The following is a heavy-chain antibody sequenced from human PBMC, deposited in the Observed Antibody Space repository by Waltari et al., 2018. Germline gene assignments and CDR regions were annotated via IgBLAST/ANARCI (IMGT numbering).Heavy chain of an antibody. CDR3: ARGLSDYGSGSYYNYYYYYYMDV. V-gene: IGHV1-18*01. CDR1: GYTFTSYG. CDR2: ISAYNGNT. Sequence: QVQLVQSGAEVKKPGASVKVACKASGYTFTSYGISWVRQAPGQGLEWMGWISAYNGNTNYAQKLQGRVTMTTDTSTSTAYMELRCLRSDATAVYYCARGLSDYGSGSYYNYYYYYYMDVWGKGTTVTVSS. J-gene: IGHJ6*03. D-gene: IGHD3-10*01.